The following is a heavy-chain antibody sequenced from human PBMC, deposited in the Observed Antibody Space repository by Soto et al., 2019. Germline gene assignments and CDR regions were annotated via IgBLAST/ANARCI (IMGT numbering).Heavy chain of an antibody. CDR1: GFTFSSYA. J-gene: IGHJ6*02. D-gene: IGHD2-21*01. Sequence: EVQLVESGGGLVQPGGSLRLSCAASGFTFSSYAMHWVRQAPGKGLEYVSAITSSGGNTDYASSVKGRFTISRDNSKNTLYRQMGSLRAEDMAVYYCARRIPFGYGMDVWGQGTTVTVSS. CDR2: ITSSGGNT. CDR3: ARRIPFGYGMDV. V-gene: IGHV3-64*01.